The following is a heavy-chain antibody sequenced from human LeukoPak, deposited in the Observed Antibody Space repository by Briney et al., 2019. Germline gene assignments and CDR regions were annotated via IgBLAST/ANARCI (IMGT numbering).Heavy chain of an antibody. CDR3: ARDWEQLVTNWFDP. J-gene: IGHJ5*02. CDR1: GYTFTGYY. D-gene: IGHD6-13*01. CDR2: INTNSGGT. V-gene: IGHV1-2*06. Sequence: ASAKVSCKASGYTFTGYYMHWVRQAPGQGREWMGRINTNSGGTNYAQKFQGRVTMTRDTSISTAYMELSRLRSDDTAVYYCARDWEQLVTNWFDPWGQGTLVTVSS.